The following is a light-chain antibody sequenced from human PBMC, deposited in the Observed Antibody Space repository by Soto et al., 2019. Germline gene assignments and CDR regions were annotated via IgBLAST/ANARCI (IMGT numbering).Light chain of an antibody. J-gene: IGLJ1*01. V-gene: IGLV2-14*01. Sequence: QSALTQPASVSGSPGQSITISCTGTSSDVGGYNYVSWYQQHPGKAPKLMIYEVSNRPSGVSDRFSGSRSGNTASLTISGLQAEDEADYFCCSYAGIYTLYVFGTGTKLTVL. CDR2: EVS. CDR1: SSDVGGYNY. CDR3: CSYAGIYTLYV.